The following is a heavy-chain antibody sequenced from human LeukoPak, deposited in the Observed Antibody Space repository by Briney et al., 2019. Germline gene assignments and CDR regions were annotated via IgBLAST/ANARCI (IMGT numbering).Heavy chain of an antibody. CDR3: ARDPYDSSGYLFDP. D-gene: IGHD3-22*01. J-gene: IGHJ5*02. CDR2: ISAYNGNT. V-gene: IGHV1-18*01. CDR1: GYTFTSYG. Sequence: ASVTVSCKASGYTFTSYGISWVRQAPGQGLEWMGWISAYNGNTNYAQKLQGRVTMTTDTSTSAAYMELRSLRSDDTAVYYCARDPYDSSGYLFDPWGQGTLVTVSS.